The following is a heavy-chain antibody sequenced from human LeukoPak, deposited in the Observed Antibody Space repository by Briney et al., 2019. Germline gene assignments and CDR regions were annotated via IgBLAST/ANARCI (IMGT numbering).Heavy chain of an antibody. CDR1: GGSISSYY. CDR2: IYYSGST. CDR3: ARHVVYSSGWYGDRPIDY. Sequence: SETLSLTCTVSGGSISSYYWSWIRQPPGKGLEWIGYIYYSGSTNYNPSLKSRVTISVDTSKNQFSLKLSSVTAADTAVYYCARHVVYSSGWYGDRPIDYWGQGTLVTVSS. V-gene: IGHV4-59*08. D-gene: IGHD6-19*01. J-gene: IGHJ4*02.